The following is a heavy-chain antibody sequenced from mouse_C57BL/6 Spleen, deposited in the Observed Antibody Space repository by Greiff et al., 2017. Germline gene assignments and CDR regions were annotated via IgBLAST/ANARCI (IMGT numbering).Heavy chain of an antibody. V-gene: IGHV5-4*01. Sequence: EVKLMESGGGLVKPGGSLKLSCAASGFTFSSYAMSWVRQTPEKRLEWVATISDGGSYTYYPDNVKGRFTISRDNAKNNLYLQMSHLKYEDTAMYYCARDLRDYYGSSQYYYAMDYWGQGTSVTVSS. CDR2: ISDGGSYT. D-gene: IGHD1-1*01. CDR1: GFTFSSYA. CDR3: ARDLRDYYGSSQYYYAMDY. J-gene: IGHJ4*01.